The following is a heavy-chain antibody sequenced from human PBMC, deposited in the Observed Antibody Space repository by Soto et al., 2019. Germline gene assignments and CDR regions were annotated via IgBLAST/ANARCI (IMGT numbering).Heavy chain of an antibody. V-gene: IGHV3-23*01. CDR3: AKGKDLSNYGDYVYFDY. Sequence: PGGSLRLSCAASGFTFSSYAMSWVRQAPGKGLEWVSAISGSGGSTYYADSVKGRFTISRDNSKNTLYLQMNSLRAEDTAVYYCAKGKDLSNYGDYVYFDYWSQGTLVTVSS. CDR1: GFTFSSYA. J-gene: IGHJ4*02. CDR2: ISGSGGST. D-gene: IGHD4-17*01.